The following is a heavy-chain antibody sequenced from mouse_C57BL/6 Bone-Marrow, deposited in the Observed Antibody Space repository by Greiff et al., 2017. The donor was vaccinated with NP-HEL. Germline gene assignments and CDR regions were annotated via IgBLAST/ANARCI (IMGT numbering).Heavy chain of an antibody. Sequence: EVMLVESGGDLVKPGGSLKLSCAASGFTFSSYGMSWVRQTPDKRLEWVATISSGGSYTYYPDSVKGRFTISRDNAKNTLYLQMSSLKSEDTAMYYCARPDWGFAYWGQGTLVTVSA. D-gene: IGHD2-4*01. V-gene: IGHV5-6*01. CDR3: ARPDWGFAY. CDR1: GFTFSSYG. J-gene: IGHJ3*01. CDR2: ISSGGSYT.